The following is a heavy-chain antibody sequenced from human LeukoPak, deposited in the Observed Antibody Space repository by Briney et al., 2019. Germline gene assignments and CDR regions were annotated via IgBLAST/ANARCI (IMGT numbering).Heavy chain of an antibody. CDR2: IGDSGSGG. V-gene: IGHV3-23*01. D-gene: IGHD4-23*01. J-gene: IGHJ4*02. Sequence: GGSLRLSCSASGFNFNYFAMSWIRQAPGKRLEWVSTIGDSGSGGSYADSVRGRFTISRDNSKNIVYLQMHSLRVDDSAVYYCSRIKYGGNSGYQFDYWGQGTLVTVSS. CDR1: GFNFNYFA. CDR3: SRIKYGGNSGYQFDY.